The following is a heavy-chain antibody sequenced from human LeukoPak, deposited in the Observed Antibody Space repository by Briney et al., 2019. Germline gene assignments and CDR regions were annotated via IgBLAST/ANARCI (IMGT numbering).Heavy chain of an antibody. Sequence: PSETLSLTCTVSGGSISSYYWSGIRQPPGKGLEWIGYIYYSGSTNYNPSLKSRVTISVDTSKNQFSLKLSSVTAADTAVYYCARGAARYYYYMDVWGKGTTVTVSS. CDR1: GGSISSYY. V-gene: IGHV4-59*01. J-gene: IGHJ6*03. CDR3: ARGAARYYYYMDV. CDR2: IYYSGST.